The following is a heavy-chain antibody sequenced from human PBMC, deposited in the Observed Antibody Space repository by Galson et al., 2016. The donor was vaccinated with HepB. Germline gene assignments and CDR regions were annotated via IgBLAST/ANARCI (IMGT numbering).Heavy chain of an antibody. CDR3: AMNAVAGTNWFDP. CDR1: GYTFTSYY. D-gene: IGHD6-19*01. CDR2: FNPSGGSR. V-gene: IGHV1-46*01. Sequence: VKVSCKASGYTFTSYYIHWVRQAPGQGLEWMGIFNPSGGSRTYAQRFQGRVTMTRDTSTSTVYMELDSLRSDDTAVYYCAMNAVAGTNWFDPWGQGTLVTVSS. J-gene: IGHJ5*02.